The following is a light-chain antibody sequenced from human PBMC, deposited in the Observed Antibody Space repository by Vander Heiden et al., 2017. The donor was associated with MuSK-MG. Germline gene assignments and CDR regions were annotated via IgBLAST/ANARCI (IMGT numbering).Light chain of an antibody. V-gene: IGKV1-17*01. CDR1: QDIRNE. CDR3: RQHYGYPPT. Sequence: DIQMTQSLSSLSASVGDRVTITCRASQDIRNELGWYQQKPGKAPKRLIYAASRLQSGVPSTFSGNGSGTEFTLTISSLQPDDSATYHCRQHYGYPPTFGGGTKVEI. CDR2: AAS. J-gene: IGKJ4*01.